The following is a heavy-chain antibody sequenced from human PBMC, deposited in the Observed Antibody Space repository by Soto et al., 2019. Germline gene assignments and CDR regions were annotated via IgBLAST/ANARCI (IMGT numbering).Heavy chain of an antibody. V-gene: IGHV3-48*03. CDR3: AREYLLAAGGIYYGMDV. Sequence: PGGSLRLSCAASGFTFRTYEMNWVRQAPGKGLEWISFIRGSGDTIYYADSVKGRFTISRDNGKNSLYLQMNSLRAEDTAVYYCAREYLLAAGGIYYGMDVWGQGTRVTVSS. CDR2: IRGSGDTI. CDR1: GFTFRTYE. J-gene: IGHJ6*02. D-gene: IGHD6-13*01.